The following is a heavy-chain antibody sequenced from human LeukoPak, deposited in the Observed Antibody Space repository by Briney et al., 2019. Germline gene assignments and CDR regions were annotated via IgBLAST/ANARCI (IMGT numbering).Heavy chain of an antibody. J-gene: IGHJ1*01. D-gene: IGHD6-13*01. CDR3: AEGEIWTFSSSWSAEYFQH. Sequence: GGSLRLSCAASGFTFSSYAMSWVRQAPGKGLEWVSAISGSGGSTYYADSVKGRFTISRDNSKNTLYLQMNSLRAEDTAVYYCAEGEIWTFSSSWSAEYFQHWGQGTLVTVSS. CDR2: ISGSGGST. V-gene: IGHV3-23*01. CDR1: GFTFSSYA.